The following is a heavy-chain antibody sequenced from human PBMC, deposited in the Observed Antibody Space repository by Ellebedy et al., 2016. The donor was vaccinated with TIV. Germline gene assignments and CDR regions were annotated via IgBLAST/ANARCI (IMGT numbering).Heavy chain of an antibody. Sequence: GGSLRLSXAASGFTFSSYAMHWVRQAPGKGLEWVAVISYDGSNKYYADSVKGRFTISRDNSKNTLYLQMNSLRAEDTAVYYCARGSSGWYYFDYWGQGTLVTVSS. D-gene: IGHD6-19*01. CDR3: ARGSSGWYYFDY. V-gene: IGHV3-30-3*01. J-gene: IGHJ4*02. CDR2: ISYDGSNK. CDR1: GFTFSSYA.